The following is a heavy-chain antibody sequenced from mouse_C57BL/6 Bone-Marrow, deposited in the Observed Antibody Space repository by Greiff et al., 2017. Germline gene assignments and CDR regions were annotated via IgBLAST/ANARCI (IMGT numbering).Heavy chain of an antibody. CDR2: IDPETGGT. CDR3: TRPSGDYYAMDY. CDR1: GYTFTDYE. J-gene: IGHJ4*01. Sequence: VQGVESGAELVRPGASVTLSCKASGYTFTDYEMHWVKQTPVHGLEWIGAIDPETGGTASNQKFKGKAILTADKSSSTAYMELRSLTSEDSAVYYCTRPSGDYYAMDYWGQGTSVTVSS. V-gene: IGHV1-15*01. D-gene: IGHD3-1*01.